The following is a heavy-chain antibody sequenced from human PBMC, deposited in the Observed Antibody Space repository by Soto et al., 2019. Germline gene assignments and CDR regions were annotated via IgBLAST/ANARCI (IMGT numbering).Heavy chain of an antibody. J-gene: IGHJ6*02. CDR1: GGSISSYY. D-gene: IGHD3-22*01. CDR2: IFFSGGT. Sequence: SETLSLTCTVSGGSISSYYWSWIRQPPGKGLEWIGYIFFSGGTNYNPSLKSRVTISVDTSKNQFSLKLSSVTAADTAVYYCARGGYYDSSGSRNYHYSGMNVWGQGTTVTVS. V-gene: IGHV4-59*08. CDR3: ARGGYYDSSGSRNYHYSGMNV.